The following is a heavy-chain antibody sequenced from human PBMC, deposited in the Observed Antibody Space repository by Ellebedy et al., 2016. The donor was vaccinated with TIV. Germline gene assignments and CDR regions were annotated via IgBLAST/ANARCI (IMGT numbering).Heavy chain of an antibody. CDR1: GFTFSGYY. D-gene: IGHD6-13*01. CDR3: ARLGVIAAAGASDY. J-gene: IGHJ4*02. V-gene: IGHV3-11*01. Sequence: GESLKISCAASGFTFSGYYMSWFRQAPGKGPEWVSYISYSGDLMYYADSVKGRFTTSRDNAENSLYLQMNSLRAEDTAVSYCARLGVIAAAGASDYWGQGTLVIVSS. CDR2: ISYSGDLM.